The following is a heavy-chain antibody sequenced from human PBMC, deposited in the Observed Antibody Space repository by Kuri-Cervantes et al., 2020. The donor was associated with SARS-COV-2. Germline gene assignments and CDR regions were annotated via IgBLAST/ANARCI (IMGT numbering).Heavy chain of an antibody. Sequence: GESLKISCAASGFTFSSYAMHWVRQAPGKGLEWVAVISYDGSNKYYADSVKGRFTISRDNSKNTPYLQMNSLRAEDTAVYYCARAGNVLMVYAIAYYMDVWGKGTTVTVSS. V-gene: IGHV3-30*04. J-gene: IGHJ6*03. CDR3: ARAGNVLMVYAIAYYMDV. D-gene: IGHD2-8*01. CDR2: ISYDGSNK. CDR1: GFTFSSYA.